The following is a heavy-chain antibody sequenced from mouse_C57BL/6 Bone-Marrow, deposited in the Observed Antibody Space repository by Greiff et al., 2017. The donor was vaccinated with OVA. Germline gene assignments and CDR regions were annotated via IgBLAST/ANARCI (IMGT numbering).Heavy chain of an antibody. CDR3: AREGEKADGPSWFAY. CDR2: FHPYNDDT. J-gene: IGHJ3*01. V-gene: IGHV1-47*01. D-gene: IGHD1-1*01. Sequence: QLQPSGSELVQPVASVTMSFKASFYTFTTYSLACLPQNPVPCLSWIGNFHPYNDDTKYNEKFKGKATLTVEKSSSTVYLELSRLTSDDSAVYYCAREGEKADGPSWFAYWGQGTLVTVSA. CDR1: FYTFTTYS.